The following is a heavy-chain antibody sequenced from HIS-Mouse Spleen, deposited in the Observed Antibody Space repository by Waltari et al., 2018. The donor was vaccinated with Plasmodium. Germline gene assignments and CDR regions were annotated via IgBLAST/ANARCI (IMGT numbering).Heavy chain of an antibody. CDR3: ARGMKSSSSAFDI. Sequence: EVQLVESGGGLIQPGGSLRLSCAASGFTVSSNYMSWVRQAPGKGREGVSVSYSGGSTNYADSAKGRFTSSRENSKNTLYLQMNSLRAEDTAVYYCARGMKSSSSAFDIWGQGTMVTVSS. D-gene: IGHD6-6*01. CDR2: SYSGGST. J-gene: IGHJ3*02. V-gene: IGHV3-53*01. CDR1: GFTVSSNY.